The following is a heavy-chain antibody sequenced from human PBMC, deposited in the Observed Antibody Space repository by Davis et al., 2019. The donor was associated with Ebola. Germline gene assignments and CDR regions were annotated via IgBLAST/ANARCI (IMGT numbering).Heavy chain of an antibody. V-gene: IGHV3-33*01. D-gene: IGHD1-26*01. J-gene: IGHJ4*02. Sequence: GGSLRLSCAASGFTFSSYGMHWVRQAPGKGLEWVAVIWYDGSNKYYADSVKGRFTISRDNSKNTLYLQMNSLRAEDTAVYYCAMGGQTYDHWGQGILVTVSS. CDR3: AMGGQTYDH. CDR2: IWYDGSNK. CDR1: GFTFSSYG.